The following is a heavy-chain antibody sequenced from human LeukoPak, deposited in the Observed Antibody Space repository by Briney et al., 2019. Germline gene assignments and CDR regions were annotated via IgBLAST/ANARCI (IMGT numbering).Heavy chain of an antibody. V-gene: IGHV1-46*01. J-gene: IGHJ4*02. CDR1: GYTFTSYY. CDR2: ISPSGGTP. Sequence: SVKVSCQASGYTFTSYYMHWVRQAPGHGLEWMGIISPSGGTPSYAQKVQVRVTMTRDTATSTVYMERSGLRADDTAVYYCGREHSGNSPSWDYWGQGTLVTVSS. CDR3: GREHSGNSPSWDY. D-gene: IGHD4-23*01.